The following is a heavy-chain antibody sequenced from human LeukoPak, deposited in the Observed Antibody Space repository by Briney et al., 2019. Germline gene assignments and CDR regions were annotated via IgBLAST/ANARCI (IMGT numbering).Heavy chain of an antibody. CDR1: GFTFSSYA. Sequence: GASLRLSCAASGFTFSSYAISWVRQAPGKGLEWVSAISGSGGSTYYADSVKGRFTISRDNSKNTLYLQMNSLRAEDTAVYYCAKTRLRFPDYWGQGTLVTVSS. V-gene: IGHV3-23*01. CDR3: AKTRLRFPDY. J-gene: IGHJ4*02. CDR2: ISGSGGST. D-gene: IGHD4-17*01.